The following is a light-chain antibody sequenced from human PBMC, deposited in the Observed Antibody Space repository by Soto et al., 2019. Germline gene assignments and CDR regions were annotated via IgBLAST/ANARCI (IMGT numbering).Light chain of an antibody. CDR2: EVS. Sequence: QSALTQPASVSGSPGQSITISSTGTSSDVGSYNLVSWYQQHPGKAPKLMIYEVSKRPSGVSNRFSGSKSGNTASLTISGLQAEDEADYYCCSYAGSSPGVFGGGTKLTVL. V-gene: IGLV2-23*02. CDR3: CSYAGSSPGV. CDR1: SSDVGSYNL. J-gene: IGLJ2*01.